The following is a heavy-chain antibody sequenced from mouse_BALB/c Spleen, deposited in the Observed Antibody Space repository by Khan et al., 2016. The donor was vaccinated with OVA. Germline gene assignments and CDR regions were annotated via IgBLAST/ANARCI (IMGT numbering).Heavy chain of an antibody. J-gene: IGHJ3*01. CDR3: AREWAAWFPY. CDR1: GYTFTDYY. Sequence: QVQLKQSGAELARPGASVKLSCKASGYTFTDYYINWMKQRTGQGLEWIGEIYPGSGNIYYNEKFEGKATLTADKSSSTAYMQLSSLTSEDSAVYFCAREWAAWFPYWGQGTLVTVSA. V-gene: IGHV1-77*01. CDR2: IYPGSGNI.